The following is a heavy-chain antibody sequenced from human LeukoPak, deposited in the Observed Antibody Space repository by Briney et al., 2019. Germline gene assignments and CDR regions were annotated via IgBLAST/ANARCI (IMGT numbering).Heavy chain of an antibody. D-gene: IGHD3-10*01. V-gene: IGHV3-53*01. CDR3: ARGLNYPKVYFDY. CDR2: IYSGGST. CDR1: GFTVSSNY. Sequence: GGSLRLSCAASGFTVSSNYMSWVRQAPGKGLEWVSVIYSGGSTYYADYVKGRFTISRDKSKNTLYLQMNSLRAEDTAVYYCARGLNYPKVYFDYWGQGTLVTVSS. J-gene: IGHJ4*02.